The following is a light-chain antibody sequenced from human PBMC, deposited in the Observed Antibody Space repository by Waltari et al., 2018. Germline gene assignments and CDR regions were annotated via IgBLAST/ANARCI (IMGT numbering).Light chain of an antibody. J-gene: IGLJ3*02. CDR1: SSHIGNKI. V-gene: IGLV1-44*01. CDR3: AAWDDSLEGWV. Sequence: QSVLTQPPSASGTPGQRVTISCFGSSSHIGNKIVSCYLQGPGTAPKLLIYNNNQRPSGVPERFSGSKSGTSASLAISWLQSEDEAEYSCAAWDDSLEGWVFGGGTRLTVL. CDR2: NNN.